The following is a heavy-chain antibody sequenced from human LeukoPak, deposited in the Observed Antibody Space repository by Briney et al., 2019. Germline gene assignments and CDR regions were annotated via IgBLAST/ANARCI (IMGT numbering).Heavy chain of an antibody. CDR2: ISYDGSNK. J-gene: IGHJ4*02. V-gene: IGHV3-30*03. CDR1: GFTFSSYG. CDR3: ARDQGGYSGYDAVGRYFDY. D-gene: IGHD5-12*01. Sequence: PGGSLRLSCAASGFTFSSYGMHWARQAPGKGLEWVAVISYDGSNKYYADSVKGRFTISRDNSKNTLYLQMNSLRAEDTAVYYCARDQGGYSGYDAVGRYFDYWGQGTLVTVSS.